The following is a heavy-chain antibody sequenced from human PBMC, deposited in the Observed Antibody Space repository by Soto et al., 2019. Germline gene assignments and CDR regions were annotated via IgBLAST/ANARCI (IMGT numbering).Heavy chain of an antibody. CDR3: ARHEGNGNVWPLDY. CDR1: GDSIGTTHSY. CDR2: IHYSGST. V-gene: IGHV4-39*01. Sequence: QVQLLESGPGLVKPSETLSLTCTVSGDSIGTTHSYWAWIRQSPGKGLEWIGNIHYSGSTYYMPSIRSRVTLSVDTSKNQFSLRLTSVTAEETAVYYCARHEGNGNVWPLDYWGQGILVTVSS. D-gene: IGHD2-8*01. J-gene: IGHJ4*02.